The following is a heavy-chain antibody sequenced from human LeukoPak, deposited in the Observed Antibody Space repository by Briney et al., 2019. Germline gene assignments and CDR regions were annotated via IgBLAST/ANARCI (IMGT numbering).Heavy chain of an antibody. CDR3: AKDPVVVAATPGLSWFDP. D-gene: IGHD2-15*01. J-gene: IGHJ5*02. V-gene: IGHV3-23*01. CDR1: GFTFSSYG. CDR2: ISGSGGST. Sequence: GGSLRLSCAASGFTFSSYGMSWVRQAPGKGLEWVSAISGSGGSTYYADSVKGRFTISRDNSKNTLYLQMNSLRAEDTAVYYCAKDPVVVAATPGLSWFDPWGQGTLVTVSS.